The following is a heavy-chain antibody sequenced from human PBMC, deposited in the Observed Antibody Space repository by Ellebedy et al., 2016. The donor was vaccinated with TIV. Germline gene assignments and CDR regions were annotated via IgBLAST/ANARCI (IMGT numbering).Heavy chain of an antibody. V-gene: IGHV1-69*13. CDR2: IIPIFGTA. CDR1: GGTFSSYA. D-gene: IGHD1-7*01. J-gene: IGHJ4*02. CDR3: ASDDAGTASFDY. Sequence: AASVKVSCKASGGTFSSYAISWVRQAPGQGLEWMGGIIPIFGTANYAQKFQGRVTITADESTSTAYMELSSLRSEDTAVYYCASDDAGTASFDYWGQGTLVTVSS.